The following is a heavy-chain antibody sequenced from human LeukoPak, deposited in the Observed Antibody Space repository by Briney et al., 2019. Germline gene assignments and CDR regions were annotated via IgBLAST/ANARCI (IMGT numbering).Heavy chain of an antibody. V-gene: IGHV4-34*01. CDR2: INHSGST. CDR1: GGSFSGYY. D-gene: IGHD6-13*01. Sequence: SETLSLTCAVYGGSFSGYYWSWIRQPPGKGLEWIGEINHSGSTNYNPSLKSRVTISVDTSKNQFSLKLSSVTAADTAVYYCARDLAASGTDYWGQGTLVTVSS. CDR3: ARDLAASGTDY. J-gene: IGHJ4*02.